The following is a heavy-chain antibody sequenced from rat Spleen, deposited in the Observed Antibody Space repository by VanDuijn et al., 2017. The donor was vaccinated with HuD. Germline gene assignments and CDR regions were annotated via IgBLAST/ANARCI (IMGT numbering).Heavy chain of an antibody. V-gene: IGHV5-29*01. CDR1: GFTFNDYG. J-gene: IGHJ1*01. D-gene: IGHD2-2*01. CDR2: ISYGDSSGHSST. CDR3: ARAGYLRDWYFDF. Sequence: EVQLVESGGGLVQPGRSLKLSCAASGFTFNDYGMAWVRQAPTKGLEWVATISYGDSSGHSSTYYRDSVKGRFTLSRDDAKGTLYLQMDSLRSEDTATYYCARAGYLRDWYFDFWGPGTMVTVSS.